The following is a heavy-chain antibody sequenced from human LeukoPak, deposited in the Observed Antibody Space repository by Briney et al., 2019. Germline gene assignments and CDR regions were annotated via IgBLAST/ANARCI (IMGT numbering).Heavy chain of an antibody. Sequence: PGRTLRLSCAASGFTFSSYGMHWVRQAPGKGLEWVAVISYDGSNKYYADSVKGRFTISRDNSKNTLYLQMNSLRAEDTAVYYCAKGSSGWYWYFDLWGRGTLVTVSS. J-gene: IGHJ2*01. D-gene: IGHD6-19*01. CDR3: AKGSSGWYWYFDL. V-gene: IGHV3-30*18. CDR2: ISYDGSNK. CDR1: GFTFSSYG.